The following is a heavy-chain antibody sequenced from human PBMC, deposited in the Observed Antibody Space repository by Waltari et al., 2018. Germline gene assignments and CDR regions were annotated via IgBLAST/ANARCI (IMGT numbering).Heavy chain of an antibody. D-gene: IGHD6-13*01. V-gene: IGHV4-59*01. CDR3: ARGTQQLAKGIDY. CDR1: GGSISIYY. CDR2: IYYSGST. Sequence: QVQLQESGPGLVKPSETLSLTCPVSGGSISIYYWSWIRQPPGKGLEWIGYIYYSGSTNYNPSLKSRVTISVDTAKNQFSLKLSSVPAADTAVYYCARGTQQLAKGIDYWGQGTLVTVSS. J-gene: IGHJ4*02.